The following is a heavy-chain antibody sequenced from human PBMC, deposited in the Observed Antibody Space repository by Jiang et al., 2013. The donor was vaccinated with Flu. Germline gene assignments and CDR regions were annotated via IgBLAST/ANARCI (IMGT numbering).Heavy chain of an antibody. J-gene: IGHJ5*02. V-gene: IGHV4-34*01. CDR3: ARGTTDIVVVVAATVQYWFDP. CDR2: INHSGST. CDR1: GGSFSGYY. D-gene: IGHD2-15*01. Sequence: KPSETLSLTCAVYGGSFSGYYWSWIRQPPGKGLEWIGEINHSGSTNYNPSLKSRVTISVDTSKNQFSLKLSSVTAADTAVYYCARGTTDIVVVVAATVQYWFDPWGQGTLVTVSS.